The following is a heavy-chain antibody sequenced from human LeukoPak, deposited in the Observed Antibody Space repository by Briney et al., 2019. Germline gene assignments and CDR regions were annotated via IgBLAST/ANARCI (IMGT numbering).Heavy chain of an antibody. D-gene: IGHD1-26*01. Sequence: SETLSLTCAVYGGSFSGYYWSWIRQPPGKGLEWIGAIHHSGSTNYNPSLKSRVTISVDKSKNQFSLKVSAVTAADTAAYYCARLVGDGRDYCYYC. V-gene: IGHV4-34*01. CDR1: GGSFSGYY. CDR2: IHHSGST. CDR3: ARLVGDGRDYCYYC. J-gene: IGHJ6*03.